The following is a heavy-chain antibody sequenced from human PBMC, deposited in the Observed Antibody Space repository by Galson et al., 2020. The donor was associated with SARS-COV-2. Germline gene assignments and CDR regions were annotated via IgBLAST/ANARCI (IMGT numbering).Heavy chain of an antibody. CDR2: ISGSGDST. Sequence: GGSLRLSCAASGFTFSSHAMSWVRQAPGQGLEWVSVISGSGDSTNYADSVKGRFTISRDNSKNTLWLQMNSLRAEDTAIYYCARWTGPMIRGDYDYYMDVWAKGTTVNVSS. D-gene: IGHD3-22*01. V-gene: IGHV3-23*01. CDR1: GFTFSSHA. CDR3: ARWTGPMIRGDYDYYMDV. J-gene: IGHJ6*03.